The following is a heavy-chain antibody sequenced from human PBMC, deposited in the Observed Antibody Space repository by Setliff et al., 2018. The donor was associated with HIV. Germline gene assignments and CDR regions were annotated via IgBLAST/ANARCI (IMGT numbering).Heavy chain of an antibody. Sequence: GASVKVSCKTSGYTFGSHGINWVRQAPGQGLEWMGWISAYNGNTNYAQKFQGRVTMTRDTSTNTAYMEVRSLRPDDTAVYYCAKDKTEGAMGHWGLGTLVTVSS. CDR3: AKDKTEGAMGH. CDR1: GYTFGSHG. CDR2: ISAYNGNT. J-gene: IGHJ4*02. V-gene: IGHV1-18*01. D-gene: IGHD1-26*01.